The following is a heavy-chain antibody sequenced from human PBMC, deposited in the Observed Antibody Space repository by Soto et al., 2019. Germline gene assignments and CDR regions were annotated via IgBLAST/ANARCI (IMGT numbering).Heavy chain of an antibody. J-gene: IGHJ4*02. CDR1: GFTFSSYW. CDR3: ARDRIGFWSGYYLPRPAGY. CDR2: IKQDGSEK. Sequence: GGSLRLSCAASGFTFSSYWMSWVRQAPGKGLEWVANIKQDGSEKYYVDSVKGRFTISRDNAKNSLYLQMNSLRAEDTAVYYCARDRIGFWSGYYLPRPAGYWGQGTLVTVSS. D-gene: IGHD3-3*01. V-gene: IGHV3-7*01.